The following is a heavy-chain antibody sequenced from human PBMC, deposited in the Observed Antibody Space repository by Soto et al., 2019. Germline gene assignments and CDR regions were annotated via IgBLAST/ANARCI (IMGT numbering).Heavy chain of an antibody. Sequence: EVQLVESGGGLVQPGGSLRLSCAASGFTVSSNYMSWVRQAPGKGLEWVSILYSAGTTYYADSVRGRFTISRDNSKNTLYLQMNSLRAEDAAVYYCVIGTTRNKLLDYWGQGTLVTVSS. D-gene: IGHD1-1*01. CDR1: GFTVSSNY. CDR2: LYSAGTT. CDR3: VIGTTRNKLLDY. V-gene: IGHV3-66*01. J-gene: IGHJ4*02.